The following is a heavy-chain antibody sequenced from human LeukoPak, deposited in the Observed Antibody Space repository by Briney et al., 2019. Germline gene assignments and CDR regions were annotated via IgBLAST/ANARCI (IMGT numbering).Heavy chain of an antibody. J-gene: IGHJ4*02. CDR3: AKDHKQWLVRDLFDY. D-gene: IGHD6-19*01. CDR1: GFTFTDYY. CDR2: ITNSGTTI. V-gene: IGHV3-11*01. Sequence: GSLRLSCAASGFTFTDYYMSWIRQAPGKGLEWVSYITNSGTTIYYADSVKGRFTISRDNAKNSLYLQMNSLRAEDTAVYYCAKDHKQWLVRDLFDYWGQGTLVTVSS.